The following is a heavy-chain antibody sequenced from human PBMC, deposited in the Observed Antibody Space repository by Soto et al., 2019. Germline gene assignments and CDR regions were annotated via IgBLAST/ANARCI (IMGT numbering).Heavy chain of an antibody. CDR3: ARAAVSYYDILTGYYTPDY. D-gene: IGHD3-9*01. J-gene: IGHJ4*02. CDR1: GYTFTSYG. Sequence: QVQLVQSGAEVKKPGASVKVSCKASGYTFTSYGISWVRQSPGQGLEWVGWISAYNGNTNDAQKLQGRVTMTTDTSTSTAYMELRSLRSDDTAVYYCARAAVSYYDILTGYYTPDYWGQGTLVTVSS. CDR2: ISAYNGNT. V-gene: IGHV1-18*04.